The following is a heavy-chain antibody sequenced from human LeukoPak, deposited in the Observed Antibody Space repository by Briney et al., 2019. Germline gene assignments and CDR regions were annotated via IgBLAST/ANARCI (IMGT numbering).Heavy chain of an antibody. CDR1: GFTFSSYW. Sequence: GGSLRLSCAASGFTFSSYWMSWVRQAPGKGLEWVANIKQDGSEKYYVDSVKGRFTISRDNAKNSRYLQMNSLRAEDTAVYYCARVLPAAITYFDYWGQGTLVTVSS. V-gene: IGHV3-7*01. D-gene: IGHD2-2*02. J-gene: IGHJ4*02. CDR3: ARVLPAAITYFDY. CDR2: IKQDGSEK.